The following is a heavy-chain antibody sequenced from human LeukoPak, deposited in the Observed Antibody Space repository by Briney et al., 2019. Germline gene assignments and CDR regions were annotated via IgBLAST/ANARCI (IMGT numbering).Heavy chain of an antibody. CDR3: ARERDIVATTTRDDY. Sequence: SVKVSCKASGGTFSSYAISWVRQAPGQGLEWMGRIIPILGIANYAQKFQGRVTITADKSTSTAYMELSGLRSEDTAVYYCARERDIVATTTRDDYWGQGTLVTVSS. CDR1: GGTFSSYA. CDR2: IIPILGIA. J-gene: IGHJ4*02. V-gene: IGHV1-69*04. D-gene: IGHD5-12*01.